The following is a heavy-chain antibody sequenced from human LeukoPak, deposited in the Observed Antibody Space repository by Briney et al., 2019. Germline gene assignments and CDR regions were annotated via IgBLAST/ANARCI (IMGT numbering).Heavy chain of an antibody. V-gene: IGHV3-30*02. Sequence: GGSLRLSCAASGFTFSSYGMSWVRQAPGKGLEWVAFIRYDGSNKYYADSVKGRFTISRGNSKNTLYLQMNSLRAEDTAVYYCAKDYSYGSDYWGQGTLVTVSS. CDR1: GFTFSSYG. D-gene: IGHD5-18*01. J-gene: IGHJ4*02. CDR2: IRYDGSNK. CDR3: AKDYSYGSDY.